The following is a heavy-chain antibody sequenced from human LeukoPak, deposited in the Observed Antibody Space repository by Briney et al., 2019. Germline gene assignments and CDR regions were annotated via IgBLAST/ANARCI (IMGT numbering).Heavy chain of an antibody. CDR1: GGSISSSF. D-gene: IGHD2-15*01. V-gene: IGHV4-4*07. CDR3: ARAPSGCGGTCAFDL. Sequence: SETLSLTCTVSGGSISSSFWSWIRQPAGKGLEWIGRIYADGSTNCNPSLKSRITMSLDTPENQFSLKLTSVTAADTAVYFCARAPSGCGGTCAFDLWGQGTLVTVSS. CDR2: IYADGST. J-gene: IGHJ5*02.